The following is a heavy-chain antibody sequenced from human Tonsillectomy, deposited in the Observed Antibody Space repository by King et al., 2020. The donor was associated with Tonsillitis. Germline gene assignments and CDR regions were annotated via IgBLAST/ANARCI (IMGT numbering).Heavy chain of an antibody. CDR1: GGSISSYY. J-gene: IGHJ4*02. V-gene: IGHV4-59*01. D-gene: IGHD1-26*01. CDR2: IYYSGST. Sequence: QLQESGPGLVKPSETLSLTCTVSGGSISSYYWSWIRQPPGKGLEWIGYIYYSGSTNYNPSLKSRVTISVDTSKNQVSLKLSTFTAADTDVYYCARVSVGATTKPLDYWGQGTLVTVSS. CDR3: ARVSVGATTKPLDY.